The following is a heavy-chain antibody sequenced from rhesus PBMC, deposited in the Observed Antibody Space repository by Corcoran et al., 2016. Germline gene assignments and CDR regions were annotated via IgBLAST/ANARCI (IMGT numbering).Heavy chain of an antibody. D-gene: IGHD2-21*01. Sequence: QVQLVQSGAEVKKPGTSVKLSCKAAGYTFTSYYITWVRQANGQGLERMGWINPGNGNTGYEQKFQGRVTMPSDTSTNTAYMELNSLRSEDTAVYYCARDGFTPGSDFDYWGQGVLVTVSS. CDR1: GYTFTSYY. CDR2: INPGNGNT. CDR3: ARDGFTPGSDFDY. J-gene: IGHJ4*01. V-gene: IGHV1-200*01.